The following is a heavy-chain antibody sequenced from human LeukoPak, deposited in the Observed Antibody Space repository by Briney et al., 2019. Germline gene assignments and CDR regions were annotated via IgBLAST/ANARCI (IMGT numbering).Heavy chain of an antibody. J-gene: IGHJ5*02. Sequence: SETLSLTCAVSGYSISSGYYWGWIRQPPGKGLEWIGSIYHSGSTYYNPSLKSRVTISVDTSKNQFSLKLSSVTAADTAVYYCARQKSYIYCSSTSCYTGGNWFDPWGQGTLVTVSS. CDR3: ARQKSYIYCSSTSCYTGGNWFDP. V-gene: IGHV4-38-2*01. CDR2: IYHSGST. CDR1: GYSISSGYY. D-gene: IGHD2-2*02.